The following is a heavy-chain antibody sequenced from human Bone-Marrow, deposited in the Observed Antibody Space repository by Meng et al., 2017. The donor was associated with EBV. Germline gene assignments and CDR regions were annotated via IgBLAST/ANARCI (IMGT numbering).Heavy chain of an antibody. D-gene: IGHD6-19*01. CDR1: GYTFTSYY. Sequence: VQLVQSGAEVKKPGASVKVSCKASGYTFTSYYMHWVRQAPGQGLEWMGIINPSGGSTSYAQKFQGRVTMTRDTSTSTVYMELSSLRSEDTAVYYCARVRAVADQRGSFDYWGQGTLVTVSS. CDR2: INPSGGST. J-gene: IGHJ4*02. CDR3: ARVRAVADQRGSFDY. V-gene: IGHV1-46*01.